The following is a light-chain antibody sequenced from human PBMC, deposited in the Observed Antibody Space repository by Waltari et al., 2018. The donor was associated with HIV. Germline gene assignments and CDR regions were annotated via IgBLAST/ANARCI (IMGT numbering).Light chain of an antibody. V-gene: IGLV2-14*03. CDR1: SGDIGCYIL. CDR3: SAYTSENSVV. J-gene: IGLJ2*01. CDR2: TVN. Sequence: QSALTQPATVSGSPGQSITIPCTGTSGDIGCYILVSWYQQHPGKVPKLILYTVNSRPAGVSDRFSGSKSGNTASLTISGLQADDESTYYCSAYTSENSVVFCVGSKLTVL.